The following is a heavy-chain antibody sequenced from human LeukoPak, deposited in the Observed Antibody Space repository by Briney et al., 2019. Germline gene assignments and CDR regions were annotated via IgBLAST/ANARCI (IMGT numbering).Heavy chain of an antibody. CDR2: IYYSGST. CDR3: ARRVTGTLRGSFDP. CDR1: GGSISSSSYY. J-gene: IGHJ5*02. Sequence: SETLSLTCTVSGGSISSSSYYWGWLRQPPGKGLEWIGSIYYSGSTYYNPSLKSRVTISVDTSKNQFSLKPSSVTAADTAVYYCARRVTGTLRGSFDPWGQGTLVTVAS. D-gene: IGHD1-7*01. V-gene: IGHV4-39*01.